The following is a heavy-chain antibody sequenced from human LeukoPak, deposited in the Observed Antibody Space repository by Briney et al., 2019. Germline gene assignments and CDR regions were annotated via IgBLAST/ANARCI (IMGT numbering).Heavy chain of an antibody. CDR1: GGSFSGYY. CDR2: INHSGST. CDR3: ARGAKEYYYDSSGYYGEIFDY. Sequence: SETLSLTCAVYGGSFSGYYWSWIRQPPGKGLEWIGEINHSGSTNYKPSLKSRVTISVDTSKNQFSLKLSSVTAADTAVYYCARGAKEYYYDSSGYYGEIFDYWGQGTLVTVSS. D-gene: IGHD3-22*01. J-gene: IGHJ4*02. V-gene: IGHV4-34*01.